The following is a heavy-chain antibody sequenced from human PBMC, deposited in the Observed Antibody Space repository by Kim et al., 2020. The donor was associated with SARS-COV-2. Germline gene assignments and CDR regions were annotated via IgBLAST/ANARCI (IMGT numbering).Heavy chain of an antibody. J-gene: IGHJ6*02. CDR3: ARSAAMPSRPSRSYYYYGMDV. CDR1: GGSISSSNW. CDR2: IYHSGST. Sequence: SETLSLTCAVSGGSISSSNWWSWVRQPPGKGLEWIGEIYHSGSTNYNPSLKSRVTISVDKSKNQFSLKLSSVTAADTAVYYCARSAAMPSRPSRSYYYYGMDVWGQGTTVTVSS. V-gene: IGHV4-4*02. D-gene: IGHD2-2*01.